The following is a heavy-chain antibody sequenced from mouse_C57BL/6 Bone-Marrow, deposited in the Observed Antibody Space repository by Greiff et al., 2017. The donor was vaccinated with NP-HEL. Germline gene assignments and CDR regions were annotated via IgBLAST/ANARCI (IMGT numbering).Heavy chain of an antibody. CDR2: IDPANGNT. J-gene: IGHJ3*01. V-gene: IGHV14-3*01. CDR1: GFNIKNTY. D-gene: IGHD2-4*01. CDR3: ASGEIYYDYDGFAY. Sequence: EVQLVESVAELVRPGASVKLSCTASGFNIKNTYMHWVKQRPEQGLEWIGRIDPANGNTKYAPKFQGKATITADTSSNTAYLQLSSLTSEDTAIYYRASGEIYYDYDGFAYWGQGTLVTVSA.